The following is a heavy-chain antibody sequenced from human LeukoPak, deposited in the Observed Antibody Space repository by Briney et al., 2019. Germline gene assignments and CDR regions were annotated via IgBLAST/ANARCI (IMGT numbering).Heavy chain of an antibody. CDR2: INPNSGGT. CDR3: ARVRSGYDAHDY. Sequence: ASVKVSCKASGYTFTGYYMHWVRQAPGQGLEWMGWINPNSGGTNYAQKFQGRVTMTRNTSISTAYMELSSLRSEDTAVYYCARVRSGYDAHDYWGQGTLVTVSS. J-gene: IGHJ4*02. D-gene: IGHD5-12*01. V-gene: IGHV1-2*02. CDR1: GYTFTGYY.